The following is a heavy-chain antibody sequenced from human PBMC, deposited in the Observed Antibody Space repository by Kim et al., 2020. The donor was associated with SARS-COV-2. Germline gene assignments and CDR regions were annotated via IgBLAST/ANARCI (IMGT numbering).Heavy chain of an antibody. CDR3: TTGLEGGVVPAAMPHFNQYYYYGMDV. V-gene: IGHV3-15*01. D-gene: IGHD2-2*01. J-gene: IGHJ6*02. CDR1: GFTFSNAW. Sequence: GGSLRLSCAASGFTFSNAWMSWVRQAPGKGLEWVGRIKSKTDGGTTDYAAPVKGRFTISRDDSKNTLYLQMNSLKTEDTAVYYCTTGLEGGVVPAAMPHFNQYYYYGMDVWGQGTTVTVSS. CDR2: IKSKTDGGTT.